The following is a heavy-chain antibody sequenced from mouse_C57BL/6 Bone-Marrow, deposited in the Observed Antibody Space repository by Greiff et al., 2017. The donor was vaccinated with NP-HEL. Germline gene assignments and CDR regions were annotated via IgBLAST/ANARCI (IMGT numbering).Heavy chain of an antibody. CDR2: IYPGSGNT. J-gene: IGHJ2*01. CDR3: AWYYGDFDY. Sequence: VQLVESGAELVRPGASVKLSCKASGYTFTDYYINWVKQRPGQGLEWIARIYPGSGNTYYNEKFKGKATLTAEKSSSTAYMQLSSLTSEDSAVYFCAWYYGDFDYWGQGTTLTVSS. CDR1: GYTFTDYY. D-gene: IGHD1-2*01. V-gene: IGHV1-76*01.